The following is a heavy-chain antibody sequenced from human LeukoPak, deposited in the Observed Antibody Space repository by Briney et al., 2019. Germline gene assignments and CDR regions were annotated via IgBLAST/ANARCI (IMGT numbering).Heavy chain of an antibody. Sequence: GGSLRLSCAASGFTFSDYYMSWIRQAPGKGLEWVSYISSSGSTIYYADSVEGRFTISRDNAKNSLYLQMNSLRAEDTAVYYCARLGTYSSSWSWSFDIWGQGTMVTVSS. D-gene: IGHD6-13*01. J-gene: IGHJ3*02. V-gene: IGHV3-11*01. CDR3: ARLGTYSSSWSWSFDI. CDR2: ISSSGSTI. CDR1: GFTFSDYY.